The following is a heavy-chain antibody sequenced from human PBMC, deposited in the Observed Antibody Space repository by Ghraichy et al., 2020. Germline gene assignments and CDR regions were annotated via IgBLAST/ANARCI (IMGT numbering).Heavy chain of an antibody. CDR2: IIPIFGTA. V-gene: IGHV1-69*13. D-gene: IGHD3-22*01. Sequence: SVKVSCKASGGTFSSYAISWVRQAPGQGLEWMGGIIPIFGTANYAQKFQGRVTITADESTSTAYMELGSLRSEDTAVYYCARERGDYYDSSVTYWGQGTLVTVSS. CDR1: GGTFSSYA. J-gene: IGHJ4*02. CDR3: ARERGDYYDSSVTY.